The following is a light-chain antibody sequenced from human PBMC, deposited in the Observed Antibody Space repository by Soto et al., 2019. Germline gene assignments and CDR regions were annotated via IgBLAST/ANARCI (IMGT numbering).Light chain of an antibody. CDR2: DDS. CDR1: SSNIGAGYD. J-gene: IGLJ1*01. V-gene: IGLV1-40*01. Sequence: QAVVTQPPSVSGAPGQRVTISCTGSSSNIGAGYDLHWYQHLPGTAPKLLIYDDSNRPSGVPDRFSGSRSGTSASLAITGLQAEDEPDYYCQSFDSSLSAYVFGTGTKLTVL. CDR3: QSFDSSLSAYV.